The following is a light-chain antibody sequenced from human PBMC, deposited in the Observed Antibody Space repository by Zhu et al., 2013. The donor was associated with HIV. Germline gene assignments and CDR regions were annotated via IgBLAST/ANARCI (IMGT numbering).Light chain of an antibody. CDR2: ETN. J-gene: IGLJ2*01. V-gene: IGLV2-23*01. CDR1: KKDIGSYNL. Sequence: QSALTQPASMSGSPGQSITLSCIGTKKDIGSYNLVSWYQQYPGKAPKLMIFETNQRPSGVSNRFSASKSGNTASLRISGLQGEDEADYYCCSYAGGSNWIFGGGTKVTVL. CDR3: CSYAGGSNWI.